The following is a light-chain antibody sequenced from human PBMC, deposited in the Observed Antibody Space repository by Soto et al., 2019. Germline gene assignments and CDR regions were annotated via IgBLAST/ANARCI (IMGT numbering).Light chain of an antibody. Sequence: EIVMTQSPATLSVSPWERATLSCRASQSVSSSYLAWYQQKPGQAPRLLIYGASTRATGLPARFSGSGSGTDFTLTISSLQSEDFAVYYCQQYNTWPPITFGQGTRLEIK. V-gene: IGKV3-15*01. CDR1: QSVSSSY. J-gene: IGKJ5*01. CDR3: QQYNTWPPIT. CDR2: GAS.